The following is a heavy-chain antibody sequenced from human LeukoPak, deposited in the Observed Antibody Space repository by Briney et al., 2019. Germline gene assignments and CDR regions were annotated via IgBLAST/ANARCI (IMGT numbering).Heavy chain of an antibody. V-gene: IGHV3-7*01. Sequence: GGSLRLSCAASGFTFSSYWMSWVRQAPGKGLEWVANIKADGSVKHYVDSVEGRFSISRDNARSSLYLQMNSLRAEDTAVYYCVRDSDYQRNSGGLYAHYDALDIWGHGTMVTVSS. J-gene: IGHJ3*02. CDR3: VRDSDYQRNSGGLYAHYDALDI. CDR1: GFTFSSYW. CDR2: IKADGSVK. D-gene: IGHD2-21*01.